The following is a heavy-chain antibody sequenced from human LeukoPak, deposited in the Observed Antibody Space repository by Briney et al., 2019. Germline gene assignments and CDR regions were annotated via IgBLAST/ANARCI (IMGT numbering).Heavy chain of an antibody. Sequence: SETLSLTCAVYGGSFSGYYWSWIRQPPGKGLEWTGEINHSGSTNYNPSLKSRVTISVDTSKNQFSLKLSSVTAADTAVYYCARGFYHDYVWGSYRYNWFDPWGQGTLVTVSS. CDR1: GGSFSGYY. J-gene: IGHJ5*02. CDR3: ARGFYHDYVWGSYRYNWFDP. V-gene: IGHV4-34*01. D-gene: IGHD3-16*02. CDR2: INHSGST.